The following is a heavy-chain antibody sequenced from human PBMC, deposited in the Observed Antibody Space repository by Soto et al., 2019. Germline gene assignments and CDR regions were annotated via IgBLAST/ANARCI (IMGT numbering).Heavy chain of an antibody. V-gene: IGHV1-2*04. J-gene: IGHJ3*02. Sequence: SVKVSCKASGYTFTGYYMHWVRQAPVQGLEWMGWINPNSGGTNYAQKFQGWVTMTRDTSISTAYMELSRLRSDDTAVYYCARDLSRPSIAVAGTDAFDIWGQGTMVTV. CDR2: INPNSGGT. D-gene: IGHD6-19*01. CDR3: ARDLSRPSIAVAGTDAFDI. CDR1: GYTFTGYY.